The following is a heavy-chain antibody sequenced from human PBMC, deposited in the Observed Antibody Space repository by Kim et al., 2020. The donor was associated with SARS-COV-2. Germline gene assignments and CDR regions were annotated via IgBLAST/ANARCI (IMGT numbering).Heavy chain of an antibody. CDR2: IYYSGST. V-gene: IGHV4-39*01. CDR3: ARGRPMVYAIRDNWFDP. J-gene: IGHJ5*02. Sequence: SETLSLTCTVSGGSISSSSYYWGWIRQPPGKGLEWIGSIYYSGSTYYNPSLKSRVTISVDTSKNQFSLKLSSVTAADTAVYYCARGRPMVYAIRDNWFDPWGQGTLVTVSS. CDR1: GGSISSSSYY. D-gene: IGHD2-8*01.